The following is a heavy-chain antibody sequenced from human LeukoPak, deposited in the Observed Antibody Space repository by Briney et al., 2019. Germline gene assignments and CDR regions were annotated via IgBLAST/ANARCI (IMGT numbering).Heavy chain of an antibody. V-gene: IGHV4-61*02. CDR3: AIATGYCSGGSCYRWFDP. D-gene: IGHD2-15*01. Sequence: SETLSLTCTVSGGSISSGSYYWSWIRQPAGKGLEWIVRIYTSGSTNYNPSLKSRVTISVDTSKNQFSLKLSSVTAADTAVYYCAIATGYCSGGSCYRWFDPWGQGTLVTVSS. CDR1: GGSISSGSYY. CDR2: IYTSGST. J-gene: IGHJ5*02.